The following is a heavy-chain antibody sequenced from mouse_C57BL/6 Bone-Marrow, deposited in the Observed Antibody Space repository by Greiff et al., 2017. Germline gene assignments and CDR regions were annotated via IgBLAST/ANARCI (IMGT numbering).Heavy chain of an antibody. V-gene: IGHV5-6*02. J-gene: IGHJ4*01. Sequence: EVKLKESGGDLVKPGGSLKLSCAASGFTFSSYGMSWVRQTPDKRLEWVATISSGGSYTYYPDSVKGRFTISRDNAKNTLYLQMSSLKSEDTAMYYCARHRSYYAMDYWGQGTSVTVSS. CDR3: ARHRSYYAMDY. CDR1: GFTFSSYG. CDR2: ISSGGSYT. D-gene: IGHD1-1*01.